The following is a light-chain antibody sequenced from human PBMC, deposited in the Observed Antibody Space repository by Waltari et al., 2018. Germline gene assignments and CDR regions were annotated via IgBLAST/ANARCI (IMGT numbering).Light chain of an antibody. J-gene: IGKJ2*01. CDR1: QGMSSY. CDR3: QQLNSYPPYT. V-gene: IGKV1-9*01. Sequence: IQLTQSPSSLSASVGDRVTITSRAIQGMSSYLAWYQQKPGKVPKLLIYAASTLQSGVPSRFNGSGSGTEFTLTISSLQPEDFATYYCQQLNSYPPYTFGQGTKLEIK. CDR2: AAS.